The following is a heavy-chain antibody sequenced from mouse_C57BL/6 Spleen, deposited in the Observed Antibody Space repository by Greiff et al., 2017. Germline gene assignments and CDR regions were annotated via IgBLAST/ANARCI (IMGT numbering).Heavy chain of an antibody. D-gene: IGHD1-1*01. CDR2: IWSDGST. CDR1: GFSLTSYG. J-gene: IGHJ4*01. CDR3: ARHGGDYYGSRGYAMDY. Sequence: QVQLKESGPGLVAPSQSLSITCTVSGFSLTSYGVHWVRQPPGKGLEWLVVIWSDGSTTYNSALKSRLSISKDNSKSQVFLKMNSLQTDDTAMYYCARHGGDYYGSRGYAMDYWGQGTSVTVSS. V-gene: IGHV2-6-1*01.